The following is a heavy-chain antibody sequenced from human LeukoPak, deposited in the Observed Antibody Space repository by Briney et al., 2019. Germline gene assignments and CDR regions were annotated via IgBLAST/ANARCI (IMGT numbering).Heavy chain of an antibody. CDR1: GGTFSSYA. CDR3: ASLNYYGSGSYYNEIDY. J-gene: IGHJ4*02. D-gene: IGHD3-10*01. CDR2: IIPILGIA. Sequence: SVKVPCKASGGTFSSYAISWVRQAPGQGLEWMGRIIPILGIANYAQKFQGRVTITADKSTSTAYMELSSLRSEDTAVYYCASLNYYGSGSYYNEIDYWGQGTLVTVSS. V-gene: IGHV1-69*04.